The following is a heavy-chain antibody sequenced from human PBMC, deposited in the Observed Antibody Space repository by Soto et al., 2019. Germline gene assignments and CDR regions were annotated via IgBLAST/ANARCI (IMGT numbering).Heavy chain of an antibody. D-gene: IGHD1-7*01. V-gene: IGHV4-34*01. Sequence: TSETLSLTCAVYGGSFSGYYWSWIRQPPGKGLEWIGEINHSGSTNYNPSLKSRVTISVDTSKNQFSLKLTSLTAADTAVYYCASRDPGTSVDYWGQGTLVTVSS. CDR2: INHSGST. J-gene: IGHJ4*02. CDR3: ASRDPGTSVDY. CDR1: GGSFSGYY.